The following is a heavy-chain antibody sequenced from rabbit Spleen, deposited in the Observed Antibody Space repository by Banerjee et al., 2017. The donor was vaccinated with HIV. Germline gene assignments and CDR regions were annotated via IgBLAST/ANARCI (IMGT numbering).Heavy chain of an antibody. D-gene: IGHD4-1*01. V-gene: IGHV1S45*01. CDR3: ARDLVGVIGWNFGW. CDR2: INIVTGKS. CDR1: GFSFSDRDV. Sequence: QEQLEESGGGLVKPEGSLTLTCKASGFSFSDRDVMCWVRQAPGKGLEWIACINIVTGKSVYARWAKGRFTMSRTSSTTVTLQMTSLTAADTATYFCARDLVGVIGWNFGWWGQGTLVTVS. J-gene: IGHJ3*01.